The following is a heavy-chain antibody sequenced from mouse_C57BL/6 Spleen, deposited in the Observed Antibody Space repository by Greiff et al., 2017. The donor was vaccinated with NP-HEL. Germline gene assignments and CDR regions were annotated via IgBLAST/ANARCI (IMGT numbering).Heavy chain of an antibody. CDR3: ARNYGYDDYFDY. D-gene: IGHD2-2*01. CDR1: GYTFTSYT. V-gene: IGHV1-4*01. J-gene: IGHJ2*01. Sequence: QVQLQQSGAELARPGASVKMSCKASGYTFTSYTMHWVKQRPGQGLEWIGYINPSSGYTKYNQKFKDKATLTADKSSSTAYMQLSSLTSEDSAVYYCARNYGYDDYFDYWGQGTTLTVSS. CDR2: INPSSGYT.